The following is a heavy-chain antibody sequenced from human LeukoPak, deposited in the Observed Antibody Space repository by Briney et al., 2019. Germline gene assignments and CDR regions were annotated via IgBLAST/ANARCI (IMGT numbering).Heavy chain of an antibody. J-gene: IGHJ6*04. Sequence: PGGSLRLSCAASGFTFTTYSLTWVRQAPGKGLEWVSAISNSGGSTHYADSVKGRFTISRDNSKSTLYLQMNSLRAEDTAVYYCAELGITMIGGVWGKGTTVTISS. V-gene: IGHV3-23*01. D-gene: IGHD3-10*02. CDR3: AELGITMIGGV. CDR2: ISNSGGST. CDR1: GFTFTTYS.